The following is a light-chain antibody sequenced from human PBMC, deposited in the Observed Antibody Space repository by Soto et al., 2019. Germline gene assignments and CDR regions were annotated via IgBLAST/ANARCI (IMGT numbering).Light chain of an antibody. CDR3: QQDNSCTHS. CDR2: AAS. Sequence: IPVTISAFAVSRTIPYIAADTFRASQGISSWLAWYQQKPGKAPKFLIYAASTLQSGVPSRFSGSGSGTDFTLTICSLQPEDFATYYCQQDNSCTHSFGEGGRPDVK. J-gene: IGKJ5*01. V-gene: IGKV1-12*01. CDR1: QGISSW.